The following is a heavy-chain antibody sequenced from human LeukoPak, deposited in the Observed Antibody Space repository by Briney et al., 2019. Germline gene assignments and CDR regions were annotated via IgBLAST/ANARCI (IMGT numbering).Heavy chain of an antibody. CDR2: IIPILGIA. CDR1: GGTFSSYA. Sequence: SVKVSCKASGGTFSSYAISWVRQAPGQGLEWMGRIIPILGIANYAQKFQGRVTITADKSTSTAYMELSSLRSEDTAVYYCAREWGERWLQFGYWGQGTLVTVSS. V-gene: IGHV1-69*04. J-gene: IGHJ4*02. D-gene: IGHD5-24*01. CDR3: AREWGERWLQFGY.